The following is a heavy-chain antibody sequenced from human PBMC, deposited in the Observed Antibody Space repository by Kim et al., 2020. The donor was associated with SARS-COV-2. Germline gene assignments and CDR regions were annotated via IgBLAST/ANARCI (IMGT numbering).Heavy chain of an antibody. CDR3: ASHSIAAAGTGWDWFDP. CDR1: GGSISSGGYY. CDR2: IYYSGST. V-gene: IGHV4-31*03. J-gene: IGHJ5*02. Sequence: SETLSLTCTVSGGSISSGGYYWIWIRQHPGKGLEWIGYIYYSGSTYYNPSLKSRVTISVDTSKNQFSLKLSSVTAADTAVYYCASHSIAAAGTGWDWFDPWGQGTLVTVSS. D-gene: IGHD6-13*01.